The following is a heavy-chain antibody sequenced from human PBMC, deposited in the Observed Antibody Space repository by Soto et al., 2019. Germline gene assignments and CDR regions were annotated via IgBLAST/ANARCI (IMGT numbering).Heavy chain of an antibody. CDR3: ARCPQPPDTADPYAVDV. CDR2: IVPSVDTT. Sequence: QVQLVQSGTEVKKPGASVKVSCKASGGTFSRSGFHWVRQAPGQGLAWMGMIVPSVDTTNYAQKFQARVTISADQFTIPVYMELRSLRSEDTAVYYCARCPQPPDTADPYAVDVWGQGTRVIVSS. V-gene: IGHV1-69*18. J-gene: IGHJ6*02. D-gene: IGHD5-18*01. CDR1: GGTFSRSG.